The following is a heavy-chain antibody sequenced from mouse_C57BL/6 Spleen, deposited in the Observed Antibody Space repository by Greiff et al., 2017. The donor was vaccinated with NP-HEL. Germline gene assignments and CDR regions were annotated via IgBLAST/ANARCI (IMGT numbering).Heavy chain of an antibody. Sequence: EVKVVESGGGLVKPGGSLKLSCAASGFTFSDYGMHWVRQAPEKGLEWVAYISSGSSTIYYADTVKGRFTISRDNAKNTLFLQMTSLRSEDTAMYYCARTYYYGSSRYFDVWGTGTTVTVSS. D-gene: IGHD1-1*01. CDR2: ISSGSSTI. CDR3: ARTYYYGSSRYFDV. CDR1: GFTFSDYG. J-gene: IGHJ1*03. V-gene: IGHV5-17*01.